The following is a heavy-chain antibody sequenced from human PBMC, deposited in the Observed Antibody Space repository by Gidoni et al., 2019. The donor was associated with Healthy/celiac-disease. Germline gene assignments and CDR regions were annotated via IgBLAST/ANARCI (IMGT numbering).Heavy chain of an antibody. V-gene: IGHV5-10-1*03. Sequence: EVQLVQSGAEVKKPGESLRISCKGSGYSFTSYWISWVRQMPGKGLEWMGRIDPSDSYTNYSPSFQGHVTISADKSISTAYLQWSSLKASDTAMYYCARDIVVVPAAISGNNYWGQGTLVTVSS. CDR1: GYSFTSYW. D-gene: IGHD2-2*01. CDR3: ARDIVVVPAAISGNNY. CDR2: IDPSDSYT. J-gene: IGHJ4*02.